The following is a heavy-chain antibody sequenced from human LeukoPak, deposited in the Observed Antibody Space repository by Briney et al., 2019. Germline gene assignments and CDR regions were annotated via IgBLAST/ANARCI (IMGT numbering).Heavy chain of an antibody. D-gene: IGHD5-18*01. CDR1: GGSISSYY. Sequence: PSETLSLTCTVSGGSISSYYWSWIRQPPGKGLEWIGYIYYSGSTNYNPSLKSRVTISVDTSKNQFSLKPSSVTAADTAVYYCARGHLGYGYSYYGMDVWGQGTTVTVSS. V-gene: IGHV4-59*12. CDR2: IYYSGST. J-gene: IGHJ6*02. CDR3: ARGHLGYGYSYYGMDV.